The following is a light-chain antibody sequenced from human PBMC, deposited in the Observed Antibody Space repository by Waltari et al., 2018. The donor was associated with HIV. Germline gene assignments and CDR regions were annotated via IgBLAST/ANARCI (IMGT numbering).Light chain of an antibody. J-gene: IGLJ2*01. Sequence: QSALTQPRSVSGSPGQSVTISCTGTSSDVGGYNYVSWYQQHPGKAPKFMIYDVSKRPSGVPDRFSGSKSGNTASLTISGLQAEDEADYYCCSYAGNYTFVFGGG. CDR3: CSYAGNYTFV. V-gene: IGLV2-11*01. CDR2: DVS. CDR1: SSDVGGYNY.